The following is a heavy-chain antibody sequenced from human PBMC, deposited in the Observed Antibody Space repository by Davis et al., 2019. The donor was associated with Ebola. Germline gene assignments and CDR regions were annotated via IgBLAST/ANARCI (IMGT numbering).Heavy chain of an antibody. CDR2: IKQDGSES. CDR3: ARDARYIAAAGNYDY. J-gene: IGHJ4*02. CDR1: GFTFSNYW. Sequence: GESLKISCAASGFTFSNYWMSWVRQAPGKGLEWVANIKQDGSESYYVDSVKGRFTISRDNAKNSLFLQMNSLRAEDTAVYYCARDARYIAAAGNYDYWGQGSLVTVSS. D-gene: IGHD6-13*01. V-gene: IGHV3-7*03.